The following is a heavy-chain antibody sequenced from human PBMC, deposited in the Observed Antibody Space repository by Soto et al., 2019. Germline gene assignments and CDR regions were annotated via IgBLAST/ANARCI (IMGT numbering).Heavy chain of an antibody. D-gene: IGHD5-12*01. CDR3: SRDTYSGYDFGL. CDR1: GASVAGGSYY. V-gene: IGHV4-30-4*01. Sequence: QVQLRASGPGLVKPSQTLSLTCSVYGASVAGGSYYWSWVRQPPGEGLAWIGYIPSRGRPFYNPSLTSRGTISADTSKNQLSLQLTSVTAADTAVYYCSRDTYSGYDFGLWGHGTLFTVSS. J-gene: IGHJ5*02. CDR2: IPSRGRP.